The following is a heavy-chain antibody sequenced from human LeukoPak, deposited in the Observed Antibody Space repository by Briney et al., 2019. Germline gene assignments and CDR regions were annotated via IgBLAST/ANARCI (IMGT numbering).Heavy chain of an antibody. CDR2: IKEDGSEK. Sequence: GGSLRLSCAAPGFTFDDYAMHWVRQAPGKGLEWVANIKEDGSEKNYVDSVKGRFTISRDNAKNSLYLQMNSLRAEDTAVYYCARDAGYGYDRFDYWGQGTQVTDSS. CDR1: GFTFDDYA. J-gene: IGHJ4*02. CDR3: ARDAGYGYDRFDY. D-gene: IGHD5-18*01. V-gene: IGHV3-7*01.